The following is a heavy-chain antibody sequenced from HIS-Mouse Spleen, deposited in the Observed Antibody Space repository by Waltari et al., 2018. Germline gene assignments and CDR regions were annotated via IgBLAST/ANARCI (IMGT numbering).Heavy chain of an antibody. CDR3: AKASSGWLDY. CDR2: RSYDGSNK. D-gene: IGHD6-19*01. CDR1: GFTFSSYG. V-gene: IGHV3-30*18. J-gene: IGHJ4*02. Sequence: QVQLVESGGGVVQPGRSLRLSCAASGFTFSSYGMHWFRQAPGKGLEGGAVRSYDGSNKYDADSVKGRFTISRDNSKNTLYLQMNSLRAEDTAVYYCAKASSGWLDYWGQGTLVTVSS.